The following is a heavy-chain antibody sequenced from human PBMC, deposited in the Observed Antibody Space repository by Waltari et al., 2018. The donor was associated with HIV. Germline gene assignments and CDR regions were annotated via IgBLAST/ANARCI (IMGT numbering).Heavy chain of an antibody. J-gene: IGHJ4*02. Sequence: QVQLQESGPGLVKPSETLSLTCTVSGCSISSYYRTWIRQSPGKGLEWIGYIYYSGSTNYNPSLKSRVTISVDTSKNQFSLKLSSVTAADTAVYYCAREKLSNYYDSSGYDYWGQGTLVTVSS. D-gene: IGHD3-22*01. CDR3: AREKLSNYYDSSGYDY. CDR2: IYYSGST. V-gene: IGHV4-59*01. CDR1: GCSISSYY.